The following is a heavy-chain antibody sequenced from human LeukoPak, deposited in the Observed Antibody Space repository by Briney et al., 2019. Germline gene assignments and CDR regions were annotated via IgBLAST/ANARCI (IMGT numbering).Heavy chain of an antibody. CDR1: GFTVSSNY. CDR2: IYSGGST. V-gene: IGHV3-66*02. J-gene: IGHJ4*02. CDR3: ARVDTAMVTREYYFDY. Sequence: GGSLRLSCAASGFTVSSNYMSWVRQAPGKGLEWVSVIYSGGSTYYADSVKGRFTISRDNSKDTLYLQMTSLRAEDTAVYYCARVDTAMVTREYYFDYWGQGTLVTVAS. D-gene: IGHD5-18*01.